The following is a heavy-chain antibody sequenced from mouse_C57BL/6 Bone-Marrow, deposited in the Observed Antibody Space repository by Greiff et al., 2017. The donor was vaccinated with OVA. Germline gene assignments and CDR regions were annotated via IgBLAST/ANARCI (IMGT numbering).Heavy chain of an antibody. J-gene: IGHJ2*01. CDR3: ARWLLGPY. Sequence: VQLQQSGAELVKPGASVKLSCKASGYTFTSYWMHWVKQRPGQGLEWIGMIHPNSGSTNYNEKFKSKATLTVDKSSSTAYMQHSSLTSEDSAVYYCARWLLGPYWGQGTTLTVSS. D-gene: IGHD2-3*01. CDR1: GYTFTSYW. V-gene: IGHV1-64*01. CDR2: IHPNSGST.